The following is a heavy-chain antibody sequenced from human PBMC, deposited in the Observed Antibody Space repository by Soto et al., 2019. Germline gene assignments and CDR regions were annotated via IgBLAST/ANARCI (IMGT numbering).Heavy chain of an antibody. D-gene: IGHD2-2*01. CDR3: VREIWCIGTSCYAGGSDY. Sequence: QVQLVQSGAEVKKPGASVKVSCKASGYTFPSYGISWVRQAPGQGLEWMAWSGPYNGNTNYAQHLQGRVTVTTDTATGTAYMELRSLRPDDTAVYYCVREIWCIGTSCYAGGSDYGGQGTLVTVSS. J-gene: IGHJ4*02. CDR2: SGPYNGNT. CDR1: GYTFPSYG. V-gene: IGHV1-18*01.